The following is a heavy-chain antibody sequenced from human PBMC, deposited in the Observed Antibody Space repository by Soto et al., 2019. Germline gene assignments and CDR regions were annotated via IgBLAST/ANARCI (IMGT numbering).Heavy chain of an antibody. V-gene: IGHV6-1*01. CDR2: TYYRSKWYN. J-gene: IGHJ4*02. CDR3: ARDSIMITFGGVIVIDY. CDR1: GDSVSSNSAA. D-gene: IGHD3-16*02. Sequence: QSQTLSLTCAISGDSVSSNSAAWNWIRQSPSRGLEWLGRTYYRSKWYNDYAVSVKSRITINPDTSKNQFSLQLNSVTPEDTAVYYCARDSIMITFGGVIVIDYWGQGTLVTVSS.